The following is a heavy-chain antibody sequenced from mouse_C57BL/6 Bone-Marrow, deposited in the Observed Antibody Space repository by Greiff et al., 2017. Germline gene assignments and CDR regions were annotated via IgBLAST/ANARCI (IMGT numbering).Heavy chain of an antibody. Sequence: VQLQQSGPELVKPGASVKISCKASGYSFTDYNMNWVKQSNGKSLEWIGVINPNYGTTSYNQTFKGKATLTVDQSSSPASMQLNSLTSEDSAVYNCARGGRLRRGYWYFDVWGTGTTVTVSS. V-gene: IGHV1-39*01. CDR2: INPNYGTT. D-gene: IGHD2-4*01. CDR3: ARGGRLRRGYWYFDV. CDR1: GYSFTDYN. J-gene: IGHJ1*03.